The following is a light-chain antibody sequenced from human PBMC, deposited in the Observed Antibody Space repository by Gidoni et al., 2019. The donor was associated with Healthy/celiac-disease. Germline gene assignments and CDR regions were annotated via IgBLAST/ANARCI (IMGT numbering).Light chain of an antibody. Sequence: QSVLTQPPSASGTPGQTITISCSESTSNIGSNPVNWYQHIPGASPKLLIYSNSQRPSGVPDRLPGSKSGTSASLAISDHQSEDEADYYCATWVDRLNGLTFGGGTKLTVL. CDR2: SNS. J-gene: IGLJ2*01. CDR3: ATWVDRLNGLT. CDR1: TSNIGSNP. V-gene: IGLV1-44*01.